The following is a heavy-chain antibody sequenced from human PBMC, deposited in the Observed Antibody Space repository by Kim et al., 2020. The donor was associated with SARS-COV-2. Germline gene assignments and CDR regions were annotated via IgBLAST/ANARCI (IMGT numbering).Heavy chain of an antibody. CDR2: ISSSGGRT. D-gene: IGHD2-21*02. J-gene: IGHJ3*02. CDR1: GFTFSSYT. Sequence: GGSLRLSCAASGFTFSSYTMSWVRQAPGKGREWVSTISSSGGRTSYADFVKGRFTISRDNSKNTLYLQMNSLRAEDTAVYYCAKKVLVTATGAFDIWGQGTMVTVSS. CDR3: AKKVLVTATGAFDI. V-gene: IGHV3-23*01.